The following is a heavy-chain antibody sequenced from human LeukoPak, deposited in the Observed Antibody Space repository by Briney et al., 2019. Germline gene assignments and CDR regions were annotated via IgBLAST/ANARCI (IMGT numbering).Heavy chain of an antibody. CDR3: ARVRWPTVTTCPLDY. CDR2: INPNSGGT. J-gene: IGHJ4*02. V-gene: IGHV1-2*02. D-gene: IGHD4-17*01. CDR1: GYTFTGYY. Sequence: ASVKVSCKASGYTFTGYYMHWVRQAPGQGLEWMGWINPNSGGTNYAQKFQGRVTMTRDTSISTAYMELSRLRSHDTAVYYCARVRWPTVTTCPLDYWGQGTLVTVSS.